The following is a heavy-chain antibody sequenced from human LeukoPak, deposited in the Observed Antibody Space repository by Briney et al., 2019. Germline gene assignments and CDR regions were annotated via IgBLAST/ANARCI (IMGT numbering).Heavy chain of an antibody. J-gene: IGHJ4*02. D-gene: IGHD3-22*01. CDR2: ISYDESNE. CDR1: GFTFSSSC. V-gene: IGHV3-30*18. CDR3: ANGLHYYNSSGYSPFDH. Sequence: GGSLRLSCVASGFTFSSSCMTWVRQAPGKGLVWVAVISYDESNEYYAYADSVKGRFTISRDNSKNTLFLQMNSLSAEDTAVYYCANGLHYYNSSGYSPFDHWGQGTLVTVSS.